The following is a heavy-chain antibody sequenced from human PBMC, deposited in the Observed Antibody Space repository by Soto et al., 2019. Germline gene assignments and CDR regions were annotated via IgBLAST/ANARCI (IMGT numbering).Heavy chain of an antibody. D-gene: IGHD2-15*01. J-gene: IGHJ4*02. V-gene: IGHV3-53*01. CDR2: SYSGGST. CDR1: GFTVSSNY. Sequence: GESLKISCAASGFTVSSNYMSWVRQAPGKGLEWVSVSYSGGSTYYADSVKGRFTISRDNSRNTLSLQMNSLRAEDTAVYYCAREVGYCSGGSCYFFNYFDYWGQGTLVTVSS. CDR3: AREVGYCSGGSCYFFNYFDY.